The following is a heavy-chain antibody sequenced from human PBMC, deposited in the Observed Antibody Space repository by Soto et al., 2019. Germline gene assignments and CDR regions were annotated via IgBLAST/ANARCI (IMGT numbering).Heavy chain of an antibody. J-gene: IGHJ6*02. CDR3: ARAHYGDYGYGMDV. V-gene: IGHV4-30-2*01. D-gene: IGHD4-17*01. CDR1: GGSISSGGYS. Sequence: QLQLQESGSGLVKPSQTLSLTCAVSGGSISSGGYSWSWIRQPPGKGLEWIGYIYHSGRTYYNPSLKSRVTISVDRSKNQFSVKLSSVTAADTAVYYCARAHYGDYGYGMDVWGQGTTVTVSS. CDR2: IYHSGRT.